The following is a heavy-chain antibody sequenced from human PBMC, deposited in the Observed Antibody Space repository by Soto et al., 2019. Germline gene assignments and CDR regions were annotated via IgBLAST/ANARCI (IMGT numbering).Heavy chain of an antibody. Sequence: QVQLVQSGAEVKKPGSSVKVSCKASGGTFSSYTISWVRQAPGQGLEWMGRIIPILGIANYAQKFQGRVTSTADKPTSTANMELGSQRAEDTAEYYYAIDTYGGFGELSWNWFDPWGQGTLVTVSS. CDR2: IIPILGIA. V-gene: IGHV1-69*08. CDR3: AIDTYGGFGELSWNWFDP. J-gene: IGHJ5*02. CDR1: GGTFSSYT. D-gene: IGHD3-10*01.